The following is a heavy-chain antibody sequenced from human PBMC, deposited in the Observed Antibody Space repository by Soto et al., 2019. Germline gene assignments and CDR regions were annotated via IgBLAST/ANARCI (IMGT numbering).Heavy chain of an antibody. CDR1: GFSISSYY. J-gene: IGHJ5*02. Sequence: PSETLSLTCTVSGFSISSYYWSWIRQPPGKGLEWIGYIYYSGSTNYNPSLKSRVTISVDVSKNQFSLKLSSVTAADTAVYYCARERGNDFDPWGQGTLVTVSS. CDR3: ARERGNDFDP. D-gene: IGHD1-1*01. V-gene: IGHV4-59*01. CDR2: IYYSGST.